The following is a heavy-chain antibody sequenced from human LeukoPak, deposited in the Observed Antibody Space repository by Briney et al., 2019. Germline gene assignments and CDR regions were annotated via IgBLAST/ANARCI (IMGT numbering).Heavy chain of an antibody. D-gene: IGHD1-26*01. V-gene: IGHV4-39*01. CDR1: GGSISSSNYY. CDR2: IYYSGST. Sequence: SETLSLTCTVSGGSISSSNYYWGWIRQPPGKGLEWIGSIYYSGSTYYNPSLKSRVTISVDMSKNQFSLKLSSVTAADTAVYYCASLYSGSYRRDYWGQGTLVTVSS. CDR3: ASLYSGSYRRDY. J-gene: IGHJ4*02.